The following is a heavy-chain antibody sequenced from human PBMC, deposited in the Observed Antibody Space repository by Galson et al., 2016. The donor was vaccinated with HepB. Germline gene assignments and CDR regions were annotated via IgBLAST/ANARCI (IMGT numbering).Heavy chain of an antibody. V-gene: IGHV1-46*01. CDR3: ARISYNSSIRGGKNWFAP. J-gene: IGHJ5*02. D-gene: IGHD2/OR15-2a*01. CDR2: IDPSGGST. Sequence: SVKVSCKASGYTFINYYMHWVRQAPGQGLEWMGIIDPSGGSTSYAQKFQGRVTMTRDTSTSTVNMELSSLRSEDTAVYYCARISYNSSIRGGKNWFAPWGQGTLVTVSS. CDR1: GYTFINYY.